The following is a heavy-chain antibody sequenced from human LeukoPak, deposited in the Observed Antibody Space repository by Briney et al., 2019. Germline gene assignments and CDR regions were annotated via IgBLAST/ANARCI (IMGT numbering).Heavy chain of an antibody. D-gene: IGHD2-21*02. CDR3: ARDEAYCGGGCMGY. CDR1: GFXFSSYS. Sequence: PGGSLRLSCAASGFXFSSYSINWVRQAPGKGLEWVSYISSSSSPIYYADSVKGRFTISRDNAKNSLYLQMSSLRDEDTAVYYCARDEAYCGGGCMGYWGQGTLVTVSS. CDR2: ISSSSSPI. J-gene: IGHJ4*02. V-gene: IGHV3-48*02.